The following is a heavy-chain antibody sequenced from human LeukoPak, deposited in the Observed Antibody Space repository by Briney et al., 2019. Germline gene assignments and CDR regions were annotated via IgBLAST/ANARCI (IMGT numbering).Heavy chain of an antibody. CDR1: GFTFSNYW. J-gene: IGHJ3*02. CDR3: ARHAGLGSNSVFDI. D-gene: IGHD1-26*01. Sequence: GGSLRLSCAASGFTFSNYWMNWVRQAPGKGLEWVANIKEDGSEKYYVDSVKGRFTISRDNAKNSLYLQMNSLRAEDTSVFYCARHAGLGSNSVFDIWGQGTMVTVSS. V-gene: IGHV3-7*01. CDR2: IKEDGSEK.